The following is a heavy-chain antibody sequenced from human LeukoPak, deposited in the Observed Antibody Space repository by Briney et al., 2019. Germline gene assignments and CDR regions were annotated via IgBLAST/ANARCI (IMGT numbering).Heavy chain of an antibody. CDR1: GFTFNNYA. D-gene: IGHD6-6*01. V-gene: IGHV3-48*01. CDR2: ISRSGSTI. Sequence: GGSLRLSCAASGFTFNNYAMNWVRQAPGKGLEWVSHISRSGSTIFYADSVKGRFTIFRDNGQNSLYLQMSSLRAEDPPVYYCASESSRSSAYWGQGTLVTVSS. J-gene: IGHJ4*02. CDR3: ASESSRSSAY.